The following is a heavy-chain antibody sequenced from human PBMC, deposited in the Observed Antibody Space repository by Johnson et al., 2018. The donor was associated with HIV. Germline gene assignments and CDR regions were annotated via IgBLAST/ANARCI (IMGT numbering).Heavy chain of an antibody. J-gene: IGHJ3*02. CDR1: GFTFSSYA. CDR2: ISSNGGST. CDR3: ARAPGWFDAFDI. D-gene: IGHD6-19*01. Sequence: EVQLVESGGGLVQPGGSLRLSCAASGFTFSSYAMHWVRQAPGKGLEYVSAISSNGGSTYYAHSVKGRFTISRDNSKNTLYLQMGSLRAEDMAVYYCARAPGWFDAFDIWGQGTMVTVSS. V-gene: IGHV3-64*01.